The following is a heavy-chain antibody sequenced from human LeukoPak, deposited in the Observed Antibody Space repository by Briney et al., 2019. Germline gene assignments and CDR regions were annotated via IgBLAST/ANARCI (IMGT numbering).Heavy chain of an antibody. Sequence: GGSLRLSCVVSGFTVNDNYMNWVRQAPGKGLEWVSIIYSDGTTYYADSVKGRFIISRDKSKNTLFLQMNSLRAEDTALYYCARGGDTNGSLFDYWGQGTLVTVSS. CDR1: GFTVNDNY. J-gene: IGHJ4*02. CDR3: ARGGDTNGSLFDY. D-gene: IGHD2-8*01. V-gene: IGHV3-53*01. CDR2: IYSDGTT.